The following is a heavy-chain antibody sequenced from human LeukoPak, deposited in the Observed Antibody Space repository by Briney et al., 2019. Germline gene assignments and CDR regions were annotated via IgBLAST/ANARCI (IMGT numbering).Heavy chain of an antibody. D-gene: IGHD5-12*01. V-gene: IGHV1-69*05. CDR2: IIPIFGTA. J-gene: IGHJ4*02. CDR1: GGTFSSYA. Sequence: SVKVSCKASGGTFSSYAISWVRQAPGQGLEWMGGIIPIFGTANYAQKFQGRVTITTDESTSTAYMELSSLRSEDTAVYYCARSGYDIRVGAPDRVSSWYIFDYWGQGTLVTVSS. CDR3: ARSGYDIRVGAPDRVSSWYIFDY.